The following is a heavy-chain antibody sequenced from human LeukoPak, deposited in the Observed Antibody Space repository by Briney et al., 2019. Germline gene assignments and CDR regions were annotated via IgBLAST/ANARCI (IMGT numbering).Heavy chain of an antibody. V-gene: IGHV3-74*01. CDR1: GFTFSDYW. J-gene: IGHJ6*02. D-gene: IGHD3-9*01. CDR2: IISDGSSP. CDR3: ARDARYNIDV. Sequence: GGSLRLSCAASGFTFSDYWMHWVRQVPGKGLVWVSRIISDGSSPTYADSVKGRFTMSRDNAKNTLYLEMNSLRAEDTAVYYCARDARYNIDVWGQGTTVTVSS.